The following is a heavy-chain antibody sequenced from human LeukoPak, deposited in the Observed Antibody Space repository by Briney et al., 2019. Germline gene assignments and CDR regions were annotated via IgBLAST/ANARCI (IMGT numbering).Heavy chain of an antibody. CDR1: GGSISSGDYF. V-gene: IGHV4-30-4*08. D-gene: IGHD2-2*01. J-gene: IGHJ4*02. CDR2: VYRSGST. CDR3: ARANYAYGDY. Sequence: SETLSLTCSVSGGSISSGDYFWSWIRQPPGKGLEWIGYVYRSGSTYYSPSLKSRVSISLDTSKNQFSLKLSSVTAADTAVYYCARANYAYGDYWGQGTLVTVSS.